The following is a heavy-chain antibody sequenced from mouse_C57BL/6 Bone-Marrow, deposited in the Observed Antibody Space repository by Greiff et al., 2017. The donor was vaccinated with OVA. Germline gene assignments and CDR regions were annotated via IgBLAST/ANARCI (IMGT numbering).Heavy chain of an antibody. D-gene: IGHD1-1*01. Sequence: VQRVESGPGLVAPSQSLSITCTVSGFSLTSYGVHWVRQPPGKGLEWLVVIWSDGSTTSNSALKSRLSISKDNSKSQVFLKMNSLQTDDTAMYYCARHGDYGSTLDYWGQGTTLTVSS. V-gene: IGHV2-6-1*01. CDR3: ARHGDYGSTLDY. CDR2: IWSDGST. J-gene: IGHJ2*01. CDR1: GFSLTSYG.